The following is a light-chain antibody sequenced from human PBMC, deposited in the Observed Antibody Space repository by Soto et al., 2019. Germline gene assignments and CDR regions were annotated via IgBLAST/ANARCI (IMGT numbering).Light chain of an antibody. J-gene: IGKJ4*01. Sequence: DIVMTQTPLSLPVTPGEPASISCGSSQSLLDSDDGNTYLDWYLQKPGQSPQLLIYTVSYRASGVPDGLSGSGSGTDFTLKISRVEAEDVGVYYCMQRIEFPLTFGGGTKVESK. CDR3: MQRIEFPLT. CDR1: QSLLDSDDGNTY. CDR2: TVS. V-gene: IGKV2-40*01.